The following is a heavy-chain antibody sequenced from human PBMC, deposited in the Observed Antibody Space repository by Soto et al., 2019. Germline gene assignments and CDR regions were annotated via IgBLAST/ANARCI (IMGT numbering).Heavy chain of an antibody. CDR1: GFSLSTSGLG. Sequence: QITLKESGPTLVRPTQPLTLTCTFSGFSLSTSGLGVGWIRQPPGKALEWLALIYWNDDKRYSPSPKARLTITKDYSKNQVVLTMTNMDPVDTATYYCAHRPSGWYLFDYWGQGTLVTVSS. CDR2: IYWNDDK. CDR3: AHRPSGWYLFDY. D-gene: IGHD6-19*01. J-gene: IGHJ4*02. V-gene: IGHV2-5*01.